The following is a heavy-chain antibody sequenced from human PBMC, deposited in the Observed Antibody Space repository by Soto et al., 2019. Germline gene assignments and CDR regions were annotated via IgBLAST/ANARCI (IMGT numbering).Heavy chain of an antibody. D-gene: IGHD2-15*01. Sequence: PGGSLRLSCAASGFTFGTCAMNWVRQAPGKGLEWVAAIRGFSPYTFYADSVKGRFTISRDNAKNSLYLQMNSLRAEDTAVYYCARDRGYDAHDYYYNAMDVWGQGTMVTVSS. CDR2: IRGFSPYT. CDR3: ARDRGYDAHDYYYNAMDV. CDR1: GFTFGTCA. J-gene: IGHJ6*02. V-gene: IGHV3-21*01.